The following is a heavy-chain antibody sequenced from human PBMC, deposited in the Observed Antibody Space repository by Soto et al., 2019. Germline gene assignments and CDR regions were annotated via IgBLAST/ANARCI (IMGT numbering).Heavy chain of an antibody. Sequence: SETLSLTSTVAGGSISSYYGSWIRQPPGKGLEWIGYIYYRGSTNYNPSLKSRVTISVDTSKNQFSLKLSSVTAADTAVYYCARGVIYCSGGSCYSNRGYYYYYYYMDVWGKGTTVTVSS. V-gene: IGHV4-59*08. CDR1: GGSISSYY. CDR3: ARGVIYCSGGSCYSNRGYYYYYYYMDV. J-gene: IGHJ6*03. D-gene: IGHD2-15*01. CDR2: IYYRGST.